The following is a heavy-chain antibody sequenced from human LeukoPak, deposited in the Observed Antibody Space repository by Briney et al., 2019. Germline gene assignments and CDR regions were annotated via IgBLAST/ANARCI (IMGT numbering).Heavy chain of an antibody. Sequence: PSETLSLTCTVSGGSFSSGSYYWSWIRQPPGKGLEWIGYIYYSGSTNYNPSLKSRVTISVDTSKNQFSLKLSSVTAADTAVYYCARRASTRWFDPWGQGTLVTVSS. CDR3: ARRASTRWFDP. D-gene: IGHD2-15*01. V-gene: IGHV4-61*01. J-gene: IGHJ5*02. CDR2: IYYSGST. CDR1: GGSFSSGSYY.